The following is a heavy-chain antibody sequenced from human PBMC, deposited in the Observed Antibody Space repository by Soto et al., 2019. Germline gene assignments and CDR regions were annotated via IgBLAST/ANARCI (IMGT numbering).Heavy chain of an antibody. D-gene: IGHD1-26*01. CDR1: GGTFSSYA. CDR3: ARPAWELLTSEEDAFDI. J-gene: IGHJ3*02. Sequence: GASVEVSCKASGGTFSSYARRWVRQDHGQGLEWMGGIIPIFGTANYAQKFQGRVTITADESTSTAYMELSSLRSEDTAVYYCARPAWELLTSEEDAFDIWGQGTMVTVSS. CDR2: IIPIFGTA. V-gene: IGHV1-69*13.